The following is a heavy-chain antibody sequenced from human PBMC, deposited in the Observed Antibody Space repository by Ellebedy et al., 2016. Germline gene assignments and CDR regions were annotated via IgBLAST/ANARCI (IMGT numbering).Heavy chain of an antibody. CDR2: INSDGSST. CDR3: ARLYDFWSGSLYGMDV. Sequence: GESLKISXAASGFTFSSYWMHWVRQAPGKGLVWVSRINSDGSSTSYADSVKGRFTISRDNAKNTLYLQMNSLRAEDTAVYYCARLYDFWSGSLYGMDVWGQGTTVTVSS. D-gene: IGHD3-3*01. CDR1: GFTFSSYW. J-gene: IGHJ6*02. V-gene: IGHV3-74*01.